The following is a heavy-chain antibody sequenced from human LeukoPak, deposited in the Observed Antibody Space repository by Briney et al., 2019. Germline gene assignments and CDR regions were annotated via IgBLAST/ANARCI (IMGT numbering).Heavy chain of an antibody. D-gene: IGHD2-15*01. J-gene: IGHJ4*02. CDR1: GGSFSGYY. CDR3: ARKSILTSGRKPYDY. Sequence: SETLSLTCAVYGGSFSGYYWSWIRQVPGKGPEWIGEIDHSGRTNANSSLRSRVTMSVDMSKNQFSLRLNSVTAADTAVYYCARKSILTSGRKPYDYWDQGALVTVSP. CDR2: IDHSGRT. V-gene: IGHV4-34*01.